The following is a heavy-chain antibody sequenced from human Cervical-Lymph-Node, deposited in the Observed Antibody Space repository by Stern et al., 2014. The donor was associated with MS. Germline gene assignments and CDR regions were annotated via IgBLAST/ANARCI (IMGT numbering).Heavy chain of an antibody. CDR3: ARGEADYYDSSGYSFDY. CDR2: ISSGGRSI. J-gene: IGHJ4*02. Sequence: VQLVQSGGGLVQPGGSLRLSCAASGFTFSSYSMTWVRQDPGKGLEWVSYISSGGRSIYYADSVKGRLTISRDNAKNSLYLQMNSLRGDDTAVYYCARGEADYYDSSGYSFDYWGQGTLVTVSS. V-gene: IGHV3-48*01. D-gene: IGHD3-22*01. CDR1: GFTFSSYS.